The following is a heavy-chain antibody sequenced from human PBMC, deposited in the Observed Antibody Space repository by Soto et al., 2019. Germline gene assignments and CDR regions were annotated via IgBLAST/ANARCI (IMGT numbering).Heavy chain of an antibody. D-gene: IGHD6-19*01. CDR1: GYTFTGYY. CDR2: INPNSGGT. Sequence: GASVKVSCKASGYTFTGYYMHWVRQAPGQGLEWMGWINPNSGGTNYAQKLQGRVTMTTDTSTSTAYMELRSLRSDDTAVYYCAREMNSSGWYTAYYYYYGMDVWGQGTTVTVSS. V-gene: IGHV1-2*02. J-gene: IGHJ6*02. CDR3: AREMNSSGWYTAYYYYYGMDV.